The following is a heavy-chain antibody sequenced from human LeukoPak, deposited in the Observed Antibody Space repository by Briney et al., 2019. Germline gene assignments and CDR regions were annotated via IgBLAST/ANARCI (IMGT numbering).Heavy chain of an antibody. J-gene: IGHJ4*02. Sequence: PGRSLRLSCAASGFTFSSYGMHWVRQASGKGLEWVAVISHDGSDNHYADSVKGRFTISRDNSKNTVYLQMSSLRPEDTAVYFCAKELYFGSGSYPDYWGQGTLVRVSS. CDR2: ISHDGSDN. CDR3: AKELYFGSGSYPDY. V-gene: IGHV3-30*18. D-gene: IGHD3-10*01. CDR1: GFTFSSYG.